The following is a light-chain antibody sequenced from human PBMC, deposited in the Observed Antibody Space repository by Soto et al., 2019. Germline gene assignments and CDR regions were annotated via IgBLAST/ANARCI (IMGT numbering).Light chain of an antibody. CDR1: QSVSRN. CDR3: QQHNDWPPIT. Sequence: ETVMTQSPATLSVSPGERATLSCRASQSVSRNLAWYQQKPGQAPRLLIYGASTRATGIPDRFSGSGSGTDFTLIISSLQSEDFAVYYCQQHNDWPPITFGQGTRLEIK. V-gene: IGKV3-15*01. J-gene: IGKJ5*01. CDR2: GAS.